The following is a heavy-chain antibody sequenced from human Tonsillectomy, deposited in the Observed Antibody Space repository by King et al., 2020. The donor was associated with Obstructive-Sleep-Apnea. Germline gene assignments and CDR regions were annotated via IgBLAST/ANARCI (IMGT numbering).Heavy chain of an antibody. D-gene: IGHD6-19*01. CDR3: AKEEGGDSSGWLRRDIFTFDY. Sequence: LVPSGGGVVQPGRSLRLSCAASGFTFSSYGVHWVRQAPGKGLEWVAVISYDASNKYYADSVKGRFTIPRDNSQNTLYLQMNSLRAEDTAVYYCAKEEGGDSSGWLRRDIFTFDYWGQGTLVTVSS. V-gene: IGHV3-30*18. CDR1: GFTFSSYG. CDR2: ISYDASNK. J-gene: IGHJ4*02.